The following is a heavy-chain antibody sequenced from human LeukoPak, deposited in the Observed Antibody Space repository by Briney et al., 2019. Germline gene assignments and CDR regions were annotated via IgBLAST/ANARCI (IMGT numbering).Heavy chain of an antibody. V-gene: IGHV1-69*13. Sequence: SVKVSCKASGGTFSSYAISWVRQAPGQGLEWMGGIIPIFGTANYAQKFQGRVTITADESTSTAYMELSSLRSEDTAVYYCARTYIGGTGSYSAPFDPWGQGTLVTVSS. D-gene: IGHD3-10*01. CDR1: GGTFSSYA. J-gene: IGHJ5*02. CDR3: ARTYIGGTGSYSAPFDP. CDR2: IIPIFGTA.